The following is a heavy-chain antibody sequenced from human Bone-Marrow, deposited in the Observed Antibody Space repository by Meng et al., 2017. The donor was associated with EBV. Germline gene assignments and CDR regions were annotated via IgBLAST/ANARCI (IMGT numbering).Heavy chain of an antibody. V-gene: IGHV3-11*01. CDR2: ISSSGSTI. CDR1: GFIFSDYY. CDR3: ASGMTTVTYDAFDI. Sequence: QEQRVESGGGLVKPGGSLRLSCAASGFIFSDYYMSWIRQAPGKGLEWLSFISSSGSTINYADSVKGRFTISRDNAKNSLYLQMSGLRVEDTAVYYCASGMTTVTYDAFDIWGQGTMVTVSS. J-gene: IGHJ3*02. D-gene: IGHD4-17*01.